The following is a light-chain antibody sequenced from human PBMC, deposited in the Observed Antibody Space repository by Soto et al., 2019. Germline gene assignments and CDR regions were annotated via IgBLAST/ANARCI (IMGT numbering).Light chain of an antibody. V-gene: IGLV2-14*03. CDR1: SSDVGAHNY. CDR3: SSYTNSDTRV. CDR2: DVT. Sequence: QSALTQPASVSGSPGQSITISCTGTSSDVGAHNYVSWYQQHPGKAPKLMIYDVTNRPSGVSNRFSGSKSGNTASLTISGLQAEDEADYYCSSYTNSDTRVFGGGTKLTVL. J-gene: IGLJ2*01.